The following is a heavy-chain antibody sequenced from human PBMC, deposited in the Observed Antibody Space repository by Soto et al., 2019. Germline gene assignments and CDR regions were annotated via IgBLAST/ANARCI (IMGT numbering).Heavy chain of an antibody. CDR2: INHSGST. CDR3: ARGLDSPRSRGAFDS. CDR1: GGSFSGYY. D-gene: IGHD3-3*01. V-gene: IGHV4-34*01. Sequence: PSETLSLTCAVYGGSFSGYYWSWIRQPPGKGLEWIGEINHSGSTNYNPSLKSRVTISVDTSKNQFSLKLSSVTAADTAVYYCARGLDSPRSRGAFDSWGQGTMVTVSS. J-gene: IGHJ3*02.